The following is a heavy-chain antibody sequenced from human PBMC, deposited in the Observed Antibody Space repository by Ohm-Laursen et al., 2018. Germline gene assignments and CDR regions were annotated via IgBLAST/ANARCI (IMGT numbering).Heavy chain of an antibody. D-gene: IGHD2-21*02. J-gene: IGHJ4*02. V-gene: IGHV4-59*01. CDR3: ARGGTQLVTATSFDY. CDR1: GGSISRYY. CDR2: IYYSGST. Sequence: TLSLTCSVPGGSISRYYWNWIRQPPGKGLEWIGHIYYSGSTNYNPSLKSRVTISVDTSKNQFSLKLNSVTAADTAVYFCARGGTQLVTATSFDYWGQGALVTVSS.